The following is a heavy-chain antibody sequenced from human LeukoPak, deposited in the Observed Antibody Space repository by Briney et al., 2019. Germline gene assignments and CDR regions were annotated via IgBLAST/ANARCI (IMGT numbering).Heavy chain of an antibody. CDR3: AREDGDYAIDS. Sequence: SGTLSLTCAVSGDSISSSNWWSWVRQPPGKGLEWIGEIYHTGSTIYNPSLKGRVTISVDKSRNQLSLKLNSVTAADTAVYYCAREDGDYAIDSWGQGTLVIVSS. CDR1: GDSISSSNW. CDR2: IYHTGST. V-gene: IGHV4-4*02. D-gene: IGHD4-17*01. J-gene: IGHJ4*02.